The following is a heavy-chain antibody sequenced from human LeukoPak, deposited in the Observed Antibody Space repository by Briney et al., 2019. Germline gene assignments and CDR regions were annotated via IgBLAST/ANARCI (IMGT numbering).Heavy chain of an antibody. CDR3: ARDVGFGGYSRGIFDY. CDR2: ISSSRSSI. Sequence: GGSLRLSCAASGFTFSSYTMNWVRQAPGKGLEWVSSISSSRSSIYYADSMKGRFTISRDNAKNSLYLQMNSLKAEDTAVYYCARDVGFGGYSRGIFDYWGQGTLVTVSS. D-gene: IGHD3-10*01. V-gene: IGHV3-21*01. J-gene: IGHJ4*02. CDR1: GFTFSSYT.